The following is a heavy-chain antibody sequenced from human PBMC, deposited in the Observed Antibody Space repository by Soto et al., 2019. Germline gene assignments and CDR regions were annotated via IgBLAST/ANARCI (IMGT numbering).Heavy chain of an antibody. CDR1: GFTFSSDW. Sequence: GGSLRLSCAASGFTFSSDWMHWVRQAPGKGLVWVSRIKTDGSTTTYADSVKGRFTISRDNAKNTLYLQMNSLRAEDTAVYYSARDPPDPYGDALDYWGQGT. J-gene: IGHJ4*02. V-gene: IGHV3-74*01. CDR3: ARDPPDPYGDALDY. D-gene: IGHD2-21*02. CDR2: IKTDGSTT.